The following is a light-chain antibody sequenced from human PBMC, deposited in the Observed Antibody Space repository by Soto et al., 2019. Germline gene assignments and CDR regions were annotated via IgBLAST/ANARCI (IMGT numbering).Light chain of an antibody. Sequence: ETVLTQSPATLSLSPGERATLSCGASQTISSSLAWYQQKPGLAPRLLIYGASSRAAGIPDRFSGSGSGTDFTLTISRLEPEDFAVYYCQQYGTSPYTFGQGTKLEIK. CDR2: GAS. CDR1: QTISSS. V-gene: IGKV3D-20*01. J-gene: IGKJ2*01. CDR3: QQYGTSPYT.